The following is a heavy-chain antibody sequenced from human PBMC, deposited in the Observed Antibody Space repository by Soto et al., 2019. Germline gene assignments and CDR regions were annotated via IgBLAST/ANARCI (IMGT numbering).Heavy chain of an antibody. CDR1: GFTFSSYA. J-gene: IGHJ4*02. V-gene: IGHV3-23*01. CDR2: ISGSGGST. D-gene: IGHD1-1*01. Sequence: PGGSLRLSCAASGFTFSSYAMSWVRQAPGKGLEWVSAISGSGGSTYYADSVKGRFTISRDNSKNTLYLQMNSLKTEDTAVYYCTTNSDRYYFDYWGQGTLVTVSS. CDR3: TTNSDRYYFDY.